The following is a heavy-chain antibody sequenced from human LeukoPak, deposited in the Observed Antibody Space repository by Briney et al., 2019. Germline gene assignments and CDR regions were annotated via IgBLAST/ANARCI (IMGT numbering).Heavy chain of an antibody. CDR3: AKSSSWYYYYGMGV. D-gene: IGHD6-13*01. CDR2: ISGSGGST. CDR1: GFTFSSYA. V-gene: IGHV3-23*01. J-gene: IGHJ6*04. Sequence: GGSLRLSCAASGFTFSSYAMSWVRQAPGKGLEWVSAISGSGGSTYYADSVKGRFTISRDNSKNTLYLQMNSLRAEDTAVYYCAKSSSWYYYYGMGVWGKGTTVTVSS.